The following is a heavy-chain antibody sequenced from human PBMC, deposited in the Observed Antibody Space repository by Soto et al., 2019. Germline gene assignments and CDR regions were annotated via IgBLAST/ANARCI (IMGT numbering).Heavy chain of an antibody. V-gene: IGHV1-69*01. CDR1: RGTFNTSN. J-gene: IGHJ6*02. CDR2: ILPIFGTT. Sequence: QVQLVQSGAEVKKPGSSVKVSCNASRGTFNTSNINWVRQPPGQGLEWMGGILPIFGTTNYAQRFEGRVTFTADDSTSTAHVELSSRSCEDTTVYYCARDVTRDFYYNYYGLDVWGQRNTVTV. CDR3: ARDVTRDFYYNYYGLDV. D-gene: IGHD4-17*01.